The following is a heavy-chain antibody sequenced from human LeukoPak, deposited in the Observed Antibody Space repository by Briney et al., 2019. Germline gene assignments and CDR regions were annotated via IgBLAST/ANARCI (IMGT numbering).Heavy chain of an antibody. CDR1: GGSISSYY. CDR3: ARDMYYYDSSGYYPIYFDY. V-gene: IGHV4-4*07. Sequence: SETLSLTCTVSGGSISSYYWSWIRQPAGKGLEWIGRIYTSGSTNYNPSLKSRVTMSVDTSKNQFSLKLSSVTAADTAVYYCARDMYYYDSSGYYPIYFDYWGQGTLVTVSS. J-gene: IGHJ4*02. D-gene: IGHD3-22*01. CDR2: IYTSGST.